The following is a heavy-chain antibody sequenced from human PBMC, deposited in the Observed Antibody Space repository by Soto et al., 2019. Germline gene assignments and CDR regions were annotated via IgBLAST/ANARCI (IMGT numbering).Heavy chain of an antibody. D-gene: IGHD2-21*02. CDR3: ARESSGDVDF. CDR1: GGTFSSYA. V-gene: IGHV1-46*01. J-gene: IGHJ4*02. CDR2: INPRGGST. Sequence: QVQLVQSGAEVKKSGSSVKVSCKASGGTFSSYAISWVRQAPGRGLEWMGMINPRGGSTTSAQKFQGRLTMTRDTSTSRVYMGLNSLRSEDTAVYYCARESSGDVDFWGQGTLVTVSS.